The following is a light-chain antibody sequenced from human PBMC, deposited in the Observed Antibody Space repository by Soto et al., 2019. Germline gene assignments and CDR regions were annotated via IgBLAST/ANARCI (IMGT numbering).Light chain of an antibody. V-gene: IGLV2-11*01. J-gene: IGLJ1*01. Sequence: QSALTQPRSVSGSPGQSVTISCTGTSSNVGGYNYVSWYQQHPGKVPKLLIYDVSKLPSGVPDRFSGSKSGNTASLTISGLQAEDEADYYCCSYEGIYTSYVFGTGTKLTVL. CDR1: SSNVGGYNY. CDR2: DVS. CDR3: CSYEGIYTSYV.